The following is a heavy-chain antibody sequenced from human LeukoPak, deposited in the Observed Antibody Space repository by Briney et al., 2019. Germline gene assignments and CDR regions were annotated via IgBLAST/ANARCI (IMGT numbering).Heavy chain of an antibody. V-gene: IGHV4-34*01. CDR1: GGSFSGYY. Sequence: SETLSLTCAVYGGSFSGYYWSWIRQPPGKGLEWTGEINHSGSTNYNPSLKSRVTISVDTSKNQFSLKLSSVTAADTAVYYCARGWYNWNYFGSYYYYYGMDVWGQGTTVTVSS. J-gene: IGHJ6*02. D-gene: IGHD1-7*01. CDR3: ARGWYNWNYFGSYYYYYGMDV. CDR2: INHSGST.